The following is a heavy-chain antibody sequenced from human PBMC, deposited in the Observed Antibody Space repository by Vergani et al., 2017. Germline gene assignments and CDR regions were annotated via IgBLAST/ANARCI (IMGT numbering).Heavy chain of an antibody. CDR1: GFTFSSYA. V-gene: IGHV3-23*01. D-gene: IGHD3-3*01. J-gene: IGHJ3*02. CDR2: ISGSGGST. CDR3: AKDKRGTTIFGVVIMGAFDI. Sequence: EVQLLESGGGLVQPGGSLRLSCAASGFTFSSYAMSWVRQAPGKGLDWVSAISGSGGSTYYADSVKGRFTISRDNSKNTLYLQMNSLRAEDTAVYYCAKDKRGTTIFGVVIMGAFDIWGQGTMVTVSS.